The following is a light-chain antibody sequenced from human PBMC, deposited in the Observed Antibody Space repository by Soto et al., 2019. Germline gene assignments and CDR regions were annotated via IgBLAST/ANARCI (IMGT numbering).Light chain of an antibody. CDR3: QQRSNWPPT. J-gene: IGKJ5*01. CDR1: QNINDY. Sequence: IVMTQSPASQSVSPGERTTLSCRASQNINDYLAWYQQKPGQAPRLLIYGASTRATGIPARFSGSGSGSEFTLTISRLQSEDFSIYICQQRSNWPPTFGQGTRLE. V-gene: IGKV3-15*01. CDR2: GAS.